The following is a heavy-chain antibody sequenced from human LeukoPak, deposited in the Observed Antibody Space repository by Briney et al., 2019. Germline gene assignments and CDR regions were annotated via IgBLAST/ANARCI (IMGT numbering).Heavy chain of an antibody. CDR2: IYYSGST. V-gene: IGHV4-59*08. CDR1: GGSISSYY. CDR3: ARHKAPRYCSSTSCYRAGQCNWFDP. Sequence: SETLSLTCIVSGGSISSYYWSWIRQPPGKGLEWIGYIYYSGSTNYNPSLKSRVTISVDTSKNQFSLKLSSVTAADTAVYYCARHKAPRYCSSTSCYRAGQCNWFDPWGQGTLVTVSS. J-gene: IGHJ5*02. D-gene: IGHD2-2*01.